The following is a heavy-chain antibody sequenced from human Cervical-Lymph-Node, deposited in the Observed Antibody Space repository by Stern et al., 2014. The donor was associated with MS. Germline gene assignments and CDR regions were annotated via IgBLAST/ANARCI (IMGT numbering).Heavy chain of an antibody. V-gene: IGHV3-66*01. CDR1: GSTVNSNY. J-gene: IGHJ5*02. CDR2: FYSGIST. Sequence: VQLVESGGPLVQPGGSLRLSCAASGSTVNSNYMTWVRQAPGKGLEWVSIFYSGISTYYAESVKGRFSFSIDNSKNTLYLQMNNLRVEDTAMYYCTREMAARRLDPWGQGTLVIVSA. CDR3: TREMAARRLDP. D-gene: IGHD5-24*01.